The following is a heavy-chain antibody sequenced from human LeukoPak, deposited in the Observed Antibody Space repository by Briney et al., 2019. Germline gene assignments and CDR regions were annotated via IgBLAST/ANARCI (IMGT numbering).Heavy chain of an antibody. CDR2: ISAYNGNT. CDR1: GYTFTSYG. CDR3: ARDPYYDILTGYYAPPAYYYGMDV. D-gene: IGHD3-9*01. Sequence: ASVKVSCKASGYTFTSYGISWVRQAPGQGLEWMGWISAYNGNTNYAQKLQGRVTMTTDTSTSTAYMELRSLRSDDTAVYYCARDPYYDILTGYYAPPAYYYGMDVWGQGTTVTVSS. V-gene: IGHV1-18*01. J-gene: IGHJ6*02.